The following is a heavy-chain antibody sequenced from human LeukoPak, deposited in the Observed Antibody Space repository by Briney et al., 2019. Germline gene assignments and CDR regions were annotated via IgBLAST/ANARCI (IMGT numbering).Heavy chain of an antibody. Sequence: GGSLRLSCAASGFTFSSYEMNWVRQAPGKGLEWVSYISSSGSTIYYADSVKGRFTISRDNAKNSLYLQMNSLRAEDTAVYYCARDRAAASFDYWGQGTLVTVSS. CDR1: GFTFSSYE. J-gene: IGHJ4*02. CDR2: ISSSGSTI. D-gene: IGHD6-13*01. CDR3: ARDRAAASFDY. V-gene: IGHV3-48*03.